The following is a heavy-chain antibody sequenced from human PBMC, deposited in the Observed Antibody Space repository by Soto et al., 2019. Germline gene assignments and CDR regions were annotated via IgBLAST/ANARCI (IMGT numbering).Heavy chain of an antibody. CDR3: VTPAEALDTAMLKGLAH. Sequence: SVKVSCKASGGTFSNSAIIWVRQAPGQGLEWMGGILPIFGTPNYAQKFQGRLTISADEFSSTAYMELNILRSEDTAVYYCVTPAEALDTAMLKGLAHWGQGSLVTVSS. V-gene: IGHV1-69*13. CDR1: GGTFSNSA. J-gene: IGHJ4*02. CDR2: ILPIFGTP. D-gene: IGHD5-18*01.